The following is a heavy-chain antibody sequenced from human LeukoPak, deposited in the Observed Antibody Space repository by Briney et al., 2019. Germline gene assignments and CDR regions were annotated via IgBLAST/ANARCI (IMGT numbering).Heavy chain of an antibody. CDR2: MNPNSGNT. CDR1: GYTFTSYD. J-gene: IGHJ6*03. Sequence: ASVKVSCKASGYTFTSYDINWVRQATGQGLEWMGWMNPNSGNTGYAQKFQGSVTMTRNTSLSTAYMVLSSLRSSDTAVYYCATTGAGTPSNYYYYYYMDVWGKGTTVTVSS. D-gene: IGHD1-1*01. V-gene: IGHV1-8*01. CDR3: ATTGAGTPSNYYYYYYMDV.